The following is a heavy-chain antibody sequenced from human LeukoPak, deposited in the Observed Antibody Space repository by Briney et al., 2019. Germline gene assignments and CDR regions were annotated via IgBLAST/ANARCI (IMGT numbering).Heavy chain of an antibody. J-gene: IGHJ5*02. CDR1: GYTFTGFY. Sequence: GASVKVSCKASGYTFTGFYIHWVRQAPGEGPQWMGWVNPNSGGTNYAKKFQGRVTLTRDTSITTAYMELSSLRSDDTAVYYCATSDLRFGFGDWFDPGAREPWSPSPQ. D-gene: IGHD3-10*01. CDR3: ATSDLRFGFGDWFDP. CDR2: VNPNSGGT. V-gene: IGHV1-2*02.